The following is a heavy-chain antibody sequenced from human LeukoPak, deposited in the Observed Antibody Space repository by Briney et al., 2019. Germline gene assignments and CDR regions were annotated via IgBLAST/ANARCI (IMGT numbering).Heavy chain of an antibody. CDR2: IVGSGGST. CDR3: SKWGDYDVLTGYYDSDF. CDR1: GFTFSHYA. D-gene: IGHD3-9*01. J-gene: IGHJ4*02. V-gene: IGHV3-23*01. Sequence: GGSLRLSCAASGFTFSHYAMSWVRQAPGKGLEWVSAIVGSGGSTYYADSVKGRFSISRDNSKNTLFLQMNSLRVEDTALYYCSKWGDYDVLTGYYDSDFWGQGTLVTVSS.